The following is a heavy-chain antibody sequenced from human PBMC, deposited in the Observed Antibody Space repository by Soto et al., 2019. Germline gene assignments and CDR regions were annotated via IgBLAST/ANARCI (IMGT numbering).Heavy chain of an antibody. D-gene: IGHD2-15*01. Sequence: PGESLKISCKGSGYNFTTYWIAWVRQMPGKGLEWMGIIYPDDSDTRYSPSFQGQVTFSADKSITTVYLQWSSLKASDSAMYYCARHGFCSGGRCYSSYYYGMDVWGQGTTVTVS. V-gene: IGHV5-51*01. J-gene: IGHJ6*02. CDR2: IYPDDSDT. CDR3: ARHGFCSGGRCYSSYYYGMDV. CDR1: GYNFTTYW.